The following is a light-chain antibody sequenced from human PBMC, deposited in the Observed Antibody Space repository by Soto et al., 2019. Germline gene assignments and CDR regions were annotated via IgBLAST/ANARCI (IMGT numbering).Light chain of an antibody. CDR2: AGS. CDR1: QSIRTH. Sequence: DIQMTQSPTSLSASVGDSVSITSRAIQSIRTHLHWYQQKPGKAPKLLIYAGSSLQSGVPSRFSGSGSGTDFTLTIRGLQPEDFATYYCQQSSGSRDWAFGQGTKVDIK. J-gene: IGKJ1*01. V-gene: IGKV1-39*01. CDR3: QQSSGSRDWA.